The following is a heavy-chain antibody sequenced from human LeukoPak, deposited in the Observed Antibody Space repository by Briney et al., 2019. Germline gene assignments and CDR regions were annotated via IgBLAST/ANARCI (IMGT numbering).Heavy chain of an antibody. D-gene: IGHD3-10*01. J-gene: IGHJ4*02. CDR1: GFTFSSYA. CDR3: AKDRQYYYGSGSYFDY. CDR2: ISGSGGST. Sequence: PGGSLRLSCAASGFTFSSYAMSWVRQAPGKGLEWVSAISGSGGSTYYADSVKGRFTISRDNSKNTLYLQMNSLRAEDTAVYYCAKDRQYYYGSGSYFDYWGQGTLVTGSS. V-gene: IGHV3-23*01.